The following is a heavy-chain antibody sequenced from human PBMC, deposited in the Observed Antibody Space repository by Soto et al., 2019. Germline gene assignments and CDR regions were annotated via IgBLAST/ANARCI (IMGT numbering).Heavy chain of an antibody. V-gene: IGHV1-18*01. D-gene: IGHD5-12*01. CDR2: ISAYNGNT. J-gene: IGHJ3*02. CDR1: GYTLTSYG. CDR3: ARDFGSRWLQLPDAFDI. Sequence: GASVKVSCKASGYTLTSYGISWVRQAPGQGLEWMGWISAYNGNTNYAQKLQGRVTMTTDTSTSTAYMELRSLRSDDTAVYYCARDFGSRWLQLPDAFDIWGQGTMVTVSS.